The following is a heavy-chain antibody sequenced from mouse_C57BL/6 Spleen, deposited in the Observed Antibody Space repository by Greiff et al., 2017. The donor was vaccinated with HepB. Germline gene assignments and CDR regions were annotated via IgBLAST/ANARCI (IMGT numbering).Heavy chain of an antibody. J-gene: IGHJ4*01. CDR2: IWSGGST. CDR3: AKNNGVTTGYAMDY. Sequence: QVQLQQSGPGLVQPSQSLSITCTVSGFSLTSYGVHWVRQPPGKGLEWLGVIWSGGSTDYNAAFISRLSISKDNSKRQVFFKMNSLQADDTAIYYCAKNNGVTTGYAMDYWGQGTSVTVSS. D-gene: IGHD2-2*01. V-gene: IGHV2-4*01. CDR1: GFSLTSYG.